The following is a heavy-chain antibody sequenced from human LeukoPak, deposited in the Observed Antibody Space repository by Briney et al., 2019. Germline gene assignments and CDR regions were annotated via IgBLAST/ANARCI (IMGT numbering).Heavy chain of an antibody. CDR1: GFSFSMYS. D-gene: IGHD2-15*01. J-gene: IGHJ5*02. V-gene: IGHV3-53*01. Sequence: GGSLRLSCAASGFSFSMYSMSWVRQAPGKGLEWVSVIYSGGSTYYADSVKGRFTISRDNSKNTLYLQMNSLRAEDTAVYYCASPRGVAAYHWGQGTLVTVSS. CDR3: ASPRGVAAYH. CDR2: IYSGGST.